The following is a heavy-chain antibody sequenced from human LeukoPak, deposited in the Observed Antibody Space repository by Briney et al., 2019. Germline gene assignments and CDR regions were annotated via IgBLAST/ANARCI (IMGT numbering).Heavy chain of an antibody. J-gene: IGHJ4*02. CDR3: ARDRLGELDY. CDR1: GASISSYY. CDR2: VYFSGKT. V-gene: IGHV4-59*01. Sequence: SETLSLTCTVSGASISSYYWSWIRQPPGKGLEWIGSVYFSGKTTYNPSLKSRVTISIDTSKSQFSLRLSSVTAADTAMYYCARDRLGELDYWGQGSLVTVSS. D-gene: IGHD3-10*01.